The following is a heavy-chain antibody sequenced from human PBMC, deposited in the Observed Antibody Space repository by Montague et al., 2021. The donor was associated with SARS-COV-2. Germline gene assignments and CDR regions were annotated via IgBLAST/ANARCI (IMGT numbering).Heavy chain of an antibody. D-gene: IGHD2-15*01. CDR1: GGSFSGYY. CDR2: IYYSGST. Sequence: SETLSLTCAVYGGSFSGYYWSWIRQPPGKGLEWIGYIYYSGSTNYNPSXXSRVTISVDTSKNQFSLKLSSVTAADTAVYYCARVGFGYCSGGSCYRAFDYWGQRTLVTVSS. CDR3: ARVGFGYCSGGSCYRAFDY. V-gene: IGHV4-59*01. J-gene: IGHJ4*02.